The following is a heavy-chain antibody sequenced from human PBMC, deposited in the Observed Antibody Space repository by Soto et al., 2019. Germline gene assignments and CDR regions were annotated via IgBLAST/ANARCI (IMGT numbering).Heavy chain of an antibody. J-gene: IGHJ5*02. D-gene: IGHD2-2*01. V-gene: IGHV3-11*01. CDR1: GFTFSDYY. CDR2: ISSSGSTI. Sequence: GGSLRLSCAASGFTFSDYYMSWIRQAPGKGLEWVSYISSSGSTIYYADSVKGRFTISRDNAKNSLYLQMNRLRAEDTAVYYCARDRTDCSSTSCFIPTYNWFDPWGQGTLVTVSS. CDR3: ARDRTDCSSTSCFIPTYNWFDP.